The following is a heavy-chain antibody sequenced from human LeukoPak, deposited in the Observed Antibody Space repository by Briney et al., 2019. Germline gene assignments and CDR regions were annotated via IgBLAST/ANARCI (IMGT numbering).Heavy chain of an antibody. CDR1: GGTFSSYA. CDR3: ARDHHRLWHYYYGMDV. Sequence: SVKVSCKASGGTFSSYAISWVRQAPGQGLEWMGRIIPILGIANYAQKFQGRVTITADKSTSTAYMELSSPRSEDTAVYYCARDHHRLWHYYYGMDVWGQGTTVTVSS. CDR2: IIPILGIA. V-gene: IGHV1-69*04. J-gene: IGHJ6*02. D-gene: IGHD4/OR15-4a*01.